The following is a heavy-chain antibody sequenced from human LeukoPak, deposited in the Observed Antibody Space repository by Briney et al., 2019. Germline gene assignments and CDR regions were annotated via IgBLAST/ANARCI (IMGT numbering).Heavy chain of an antibody. V-gene: IGHV3-23*01. J-gene: IGHJ4*02. CDR3: AKSRGRYFEWLSEGYYFDY. CDR2: ISGSGGST. D-gene: IGHD3-9*01. Sequence: GGSLRLSCAASGFTFSSYAMSWVRQAPGKGLEWVSAISGSGGSTYYADSVKGRFTISRDNSKNTLYLQMNSLRAEDTAVYYCAKSRGRYFEWLSEGYYFDYWGQGTLVTVSS. CDR1: GFTFSSYA.